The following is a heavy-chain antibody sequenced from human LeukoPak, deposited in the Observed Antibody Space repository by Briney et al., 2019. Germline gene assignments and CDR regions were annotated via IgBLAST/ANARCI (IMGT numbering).Heavy chain of an antibody. V-gene: IGHV3-53*04. CDR2: IYSGGST. Sequence: GGSLRLSCAASGFTVSSNYMSWVPQAPGKGLEWVSVIYSGGSTYYADSVKGRFTISRHNSKNTLYLQMNSLRAEDTAVYYCARDGESYDSSLNHWGQGTLVTVSS. CDR3: ARDGESYDSSLNH. CDR1: GFTVSSNY. J-gene: IGHJ4*02. D-gene: IGHD3-22*01.